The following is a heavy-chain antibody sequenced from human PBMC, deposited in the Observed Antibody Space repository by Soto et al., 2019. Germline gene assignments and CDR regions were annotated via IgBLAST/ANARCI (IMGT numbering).Heavy chain of an antibody. V-gene: IGHV4-4*08. D-gene: IGHD6-19*01. Sequence: PSETLSLTCTVSGGSISSYYWTWIRQPPGKGLEWIGFIYNSGSTHYNPSLRSRVTISVDTSKNQFSLKLRSVTAADTAVYYCARDRGLGSGWYGWFDPWGQGTLVTVSS. CDR2: IYNSGST. CDR3: ARDRGLGSGWYGWFDP. CDR1: GGSISSYY. J-gene: IGHJ5*02.